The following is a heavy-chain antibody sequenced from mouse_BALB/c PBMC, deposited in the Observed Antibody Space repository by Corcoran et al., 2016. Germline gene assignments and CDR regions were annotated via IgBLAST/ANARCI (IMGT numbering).Heavy chain of an antibody. J-gene: IGHJ1*01. CDR1: GYSFTGYY. D-gene: IGHD2-4*01. CDR2: INPYNGDT. V-gene: IGHV1-26*01. Sequence: EVQLQQSGPELVKPGASVKISCKASGYSFTGYYMHWVKQSHVKSLEWIGRINPYNGDTSYNQNFKDKASLTVDKSSSTAYIELHSLTSEDSAVYYCARDYDYWYFDVWGAGTTVTVSS. CDR3: ARDYDYWYFDV.